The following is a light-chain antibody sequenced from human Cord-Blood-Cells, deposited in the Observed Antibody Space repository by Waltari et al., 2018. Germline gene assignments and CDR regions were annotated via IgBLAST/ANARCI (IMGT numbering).Light chain of an antibody. CDR1: QSVSSN. V-gene: IGKV3-15*01. J-gene: IGKJ1*01. CDR3: QQYNNWPPWT. CDR2: GAS. Sequence: EIVMPQSPATLSVSPGARATLSCRASQSVSSNLAWYQQKPGQAPRPLPYGASTRATGIPARFSGSGSGTEFTLTISSLQSEDFAVYYCQQYNNWPPWTFGQGTKVEIK.